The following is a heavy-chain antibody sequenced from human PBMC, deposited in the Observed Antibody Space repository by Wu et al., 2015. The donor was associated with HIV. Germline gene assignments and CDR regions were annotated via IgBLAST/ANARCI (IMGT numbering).Heavy chain of an antibody. CDR3: ASAQLTMVRGGPAYYYYGMDV. CDR2: INPLFGTT. D-gene: IGHD3-10*01. CDR1: GDGFTSYA. J-gene: IGHJ6*02. Sequence: QVHLVQFGGEVKKPGSSVKVTCKASGDGFTSYAVSWVRQAPGQGLEWMGGINPLFGTTKFAQKFQGRVTITTDESTSTAYMELSSLRSEDTAVYYCASAQLTMVRGGPAYYYYGMDVWGQGTTVTVSS. V-gene: IGHV1-69*05.